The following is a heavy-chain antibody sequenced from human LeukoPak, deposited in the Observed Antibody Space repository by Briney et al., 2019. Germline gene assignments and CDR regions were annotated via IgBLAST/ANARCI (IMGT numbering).Heavy chain of an antibody. Sequence: GGSLRLSCAASGFTFSSYAMHWVRQAPGKGLEWVAFIRYDGSNKYYADSVKGRFTISRDNSKNTLYLQMNSLRAEDTAVYYCAKDHIAAAGTRDAFDIWGQGTMVTVSS. J-gene: IGHJ3*02. CDR1: GFTFSSYA. CDR3: AKDHIAAAGTRDAFDI. D-gene: IGHD6-13*01. CDR2: IRYDGSNK. V-gene: IGHV3-30*02.